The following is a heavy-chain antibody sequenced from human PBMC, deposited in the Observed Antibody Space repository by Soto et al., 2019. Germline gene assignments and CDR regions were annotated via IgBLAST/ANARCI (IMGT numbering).Heavy chain of an antibody. V-gene: IGHV3-30-3*01. CDR3: ARWSSRGSYDFDY. CDR1: GFTFSSYA. J-gene: IGHJ4*02. Sequence: QVQLVESGGGVVQPGRSLRLSCAASGFTFSSYAMHWVRQAPGKGLEWVAVISYDGSNKYYADSVKGRFTISRDNSKNTLYLQMNSLRAEDTAVYYCARWSSRGSYDFDYWGQGTLVTVSS. D-gene: IGHD1-26*01. CDR2: ISYDGSNK.